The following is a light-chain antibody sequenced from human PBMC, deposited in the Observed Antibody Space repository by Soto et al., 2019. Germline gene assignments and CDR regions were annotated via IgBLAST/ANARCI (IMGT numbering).Light chain of an antibody. Sequence: QSALTQPASVSGSPGQSITISCTGTSSDVGTYNLVSWYQQHPGKAPKLMIYEGTKRPSGVSNRFSGSKSGNTASLTISGLQAEDEADYSCSSYAGSSTFVVFGGGTKVTVL. CDR1: SSDVGTYNL. CDR3: SSYAGSSTFVV. J-gene: IGLJ2*01. V-gene: IGLV2-23*01. CDR2: EGT.